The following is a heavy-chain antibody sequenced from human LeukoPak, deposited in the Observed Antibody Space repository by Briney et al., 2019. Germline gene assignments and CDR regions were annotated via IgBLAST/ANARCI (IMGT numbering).Heavy chain of an antibody. D-gene: IGHD2-15*01. J-gene: IGHJ3*02. V-gene: IGHV3-7*01. CDR1: EFTFRSYW. Sequence: GGSLRLSCAAPEFTFRSYWMRWVRQAPGKGLEWVANIKQDGSEKNYVDSVKGRFTISRDNAKNSMYLQMNSLRAEDTAVYYCAREGFAAASDIWGQGTMVTVSS. CDR3: AREGFAAASDI. CDR2: IKQDGSEK.